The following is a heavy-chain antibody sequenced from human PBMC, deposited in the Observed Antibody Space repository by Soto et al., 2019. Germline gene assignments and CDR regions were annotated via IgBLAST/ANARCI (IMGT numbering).Heavy chain of an antibody. Sequence: VGSLRHSCAASGFTCSSFHMHWVRQAPGRGLEWVAYITSSSDTIYYSDSVRGRFTISRDNGKNSLFLQMNSLRDEDTAVYYCARVVVVIPPGYYYAMDVWGQGTTVTVSS. J-gene: IGHJ6*02. CDR3: ARVVVVIPPGYYYAMDV. CDR1: GFTCSSFH. V-gene: IGHV3-48*02. D-gene: IGHD3-22*01. CDR2: ITSSSDTI.